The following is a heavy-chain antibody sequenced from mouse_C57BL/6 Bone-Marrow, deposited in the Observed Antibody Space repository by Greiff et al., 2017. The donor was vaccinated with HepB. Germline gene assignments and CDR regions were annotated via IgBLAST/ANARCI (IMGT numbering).Heavy chain of an antibody. CDR2: IRSKSNNYAT. V-gene: IGHV10-1*01. Sequence: EVQLVESGGGLVQPKGSLKLSCAASGFSFNTYAMNWVRQAPGKGLEWVARIRSKSNNYATYYADSVKDRFTISRDDSESMLYLQMNNLKTEDTAMYYWVRGAPLGLDYWGQGTTLTVSS. D-gene: IGHD4-1*01. CDR3: VRGAPLGLDY. J-gene: IGHJ2*01. CDR1: GFSFNTYA.